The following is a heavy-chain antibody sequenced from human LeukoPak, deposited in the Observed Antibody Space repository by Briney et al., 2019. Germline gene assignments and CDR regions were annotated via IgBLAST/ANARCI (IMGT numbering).Heavy chain of an antibody. V-gene: IGHV4-59*01. Sequence: SETLSLTCTVSGGSISSYYWSWIRQPPGKGLEWIGYIYYSGSPNYNPSLKSRVTISVDTSKNQFSLKLSSVTAADTAVYYCARGSSLLTIFGVVIMYAFDIWGQGTMVTVSS. CDR2: IYYSGSP. CDR3: ARGSSLLTIFGVVIMYAFDI. CDR1: GGSISSYY. D-gene: IGHD3-3*01. J-gene: IGHJ3*02.